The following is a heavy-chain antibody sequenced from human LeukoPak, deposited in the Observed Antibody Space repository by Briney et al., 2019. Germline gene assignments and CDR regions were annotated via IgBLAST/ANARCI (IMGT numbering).Heavy chain of an antibody. CDR3: ARSHPQDCSTSTCYHPYSWFDP. Sequence: SVKVPCKASGGAFSSYVISWVRQAPGQGLEWMGGITPIFGATDYAQKFQGRVTITTGESTSTVYMELSSLRSEDTAVYFCARSHPQDCSTSTCYHPYSWFDPWGQGTLVTVSS. J-gene: IGHJ5*02. V-gene: IGHV1-69*05. CDR2: ITPIFGAT. CDR1: GGAFSSYV. D-gene: IGHD2-2*01.